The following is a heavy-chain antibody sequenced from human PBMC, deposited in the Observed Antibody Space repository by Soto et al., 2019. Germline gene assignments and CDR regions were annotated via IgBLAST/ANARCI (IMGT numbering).Heavy chain of an antibody. CDR3: AHRATMRIFGLIVDNGIAFDP. J-gene: IGHJ5*02. Sequence: QINLIESGPTLVKPTQTLTLTCTFSGFSLSTSGAAVGWVRQPPGRALEWLALIYWDCDKRYNASLGNRLTITKDTSINHVVLTSANVDPADTATYYCAHRATMRIFGLIVDNGIAFDPWGQGTRVIVSS. D-gene: IGHD3-3*02. CDR1: GFSLSTSGAA. V-gene: IGHV2-5*02. CDR2: IYWDCDK.